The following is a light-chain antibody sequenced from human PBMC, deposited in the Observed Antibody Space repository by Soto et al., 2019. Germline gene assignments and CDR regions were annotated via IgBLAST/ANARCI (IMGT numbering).Light chain of an antibody. CDR1: QNIATQF. J-gene: IGKJ2*01. Sequence: VLTQSPGTLSLSPCERATLSCRASQNIATQFFTWYQQRPGQAPRVLIYGTSTRATGIPDRFSGSGSGTDFTLTISRLEPEDFAVYYCQQYSSSSGYTFGQGTKLEIK. CDR3: QQYSSSSGYT. CDR2: GTS. V-gene: IGKV3-20*01.